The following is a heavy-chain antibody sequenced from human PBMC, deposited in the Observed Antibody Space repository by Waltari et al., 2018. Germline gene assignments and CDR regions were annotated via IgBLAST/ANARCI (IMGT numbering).Heavy chain of an antibody. V-gene: IGHV4-59*01. CDR3: ARGEIKVFDS. Sequence: QVQLQESGPGLVKPSETLSLTCTVSGGSISSYHWRWIRPPPGKGLEWIGYFYYSGSTNYNPSLKSRVTISVDTSKNQFSLKLSSVTAADTAVYYCARGEIKVFDSWGQGTLVTVSS. J-gene: IGHJ4*02. CDR1: GGSISSYH. CDR2: FYYSGST.